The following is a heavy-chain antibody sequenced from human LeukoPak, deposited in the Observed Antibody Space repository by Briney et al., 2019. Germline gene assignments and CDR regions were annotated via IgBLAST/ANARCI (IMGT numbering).Heavy chain of an antibody. CDR1: GGSFSGYY. D-gene: IGHD2-15*01. CDR2: INHSGST. Sequence: SETLSLTCAVYGGSFSGYYWSWIRQPPGKGLEWIEEINHSGSTNYNPSLKSRVTISVDTSKNQFSLKLSSVTAADTAVYYCARGRGGYCSGGSCRTNWFDPWGQGTLVTVSS. CDR3: ARGRGGYCSGGSCRTNWFDP. J-gene: IGHJ5*02. V-gene: IGHV4-34*01.